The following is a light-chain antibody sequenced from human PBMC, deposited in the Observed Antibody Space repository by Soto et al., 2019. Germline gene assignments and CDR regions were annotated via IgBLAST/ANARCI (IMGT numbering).Light chain of an antibody. CDR2: NNY. CDR3: SVWDDSLNGVV. CDR1: SSNIGSNT. V-gene: IGLV1-44*01. Sequence: QFVLTQPPSASRTPGQRVTISCSGSSSNIGSNTVNWYQQVPGTAPKLLIYNNYQRPSGVPDRISGSKSGTSASLAISGLQSEDEADYYCSVWDDSLNGVVFGGGTKLTVL. J-gene: IGLJ2*01.